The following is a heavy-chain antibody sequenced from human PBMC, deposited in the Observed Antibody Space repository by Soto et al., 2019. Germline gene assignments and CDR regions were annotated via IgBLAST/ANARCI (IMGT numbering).Heavy chain of an antibody. CDR1: GFSLSNARMG. CDR3: TQSRTVLLAAAYRTSDWLDS. V-gene: IGHV2-26*01. CDR2: IFSKDEK. J-gene: IGHJ5*01. D-gene: IGHD6-13*01. Sequence: QVTLKESGPVLVKPTEPLTLTCTVSGFSLSNARMGVSWIRQPPGKALEWLAHIFSKDEKSYSTSLKSRLTIANDTSKSQVVHNMTNMDLVDTATYYCTQSRTVLLAAAYRTSDWLDSWGKGTLVPVA.